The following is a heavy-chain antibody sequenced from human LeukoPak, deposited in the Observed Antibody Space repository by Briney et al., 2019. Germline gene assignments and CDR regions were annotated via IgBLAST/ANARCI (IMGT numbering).Heavy chain of an antibody. CDR2: VNPKTGGT. D-gene: IGHD3-22*01. Sequence: ASVKVSCKAFGYSFTGYHLHWVRQAPRQGLEWMGWVNPKTGGTNYARKFQGRVTMTRDTSINTVNMELSRLTSDDTAVYYCARGNYYDSSGTLDYWGQGTLVTVSS. CDR1: GYSFTGYH. V-gene: IGHV1-2*02. CDR3: ARGNYYDSSGTLDY. J-gene: IGHJ4*02.